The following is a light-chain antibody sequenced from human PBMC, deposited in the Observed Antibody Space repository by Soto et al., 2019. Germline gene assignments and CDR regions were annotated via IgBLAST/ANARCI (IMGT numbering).Light chain of an antibody. CDR1: SSDVGGYKY. Sequence: QSALTQPPSASGSPGQSVTISCTGTSSDVGGYKYVSWYQQHPGKAPKLIIYEVSNRPSGVPDRFSGSKSGNTASLTVSGLQTEDEAEYYCSSYAGSNNFVVFGGGTKLTVL. CDR2: EVS. CDR3: SSYAGSNNFVV. V-gene: IGLV2-8*01. J-gene: IGLJ2*01.